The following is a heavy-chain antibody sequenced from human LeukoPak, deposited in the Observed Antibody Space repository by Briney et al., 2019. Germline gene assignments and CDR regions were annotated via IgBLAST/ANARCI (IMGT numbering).Heavy chain of an antibody. Sequence: GGSLRLSCAASGSSFSTYWMNWVRQPPGKGLEWVANIMRDGSEKYYVDSVKGRFTISRDNAKNSLYLQMNSLRAEDTAVYYCARDPSRGYSYGYADYWGQGSLVIVSS. J-gene: IGHJ4*02. V-gene: IGHV3-7*01. CDR2: IMRDGSEK. CDR1: GSSFSTYW. CDR3: ARDPSRGYSYGYADY. D-gene: IGHD5-18*01.